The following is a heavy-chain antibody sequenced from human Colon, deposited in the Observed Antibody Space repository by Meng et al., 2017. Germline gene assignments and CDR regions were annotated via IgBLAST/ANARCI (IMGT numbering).Heavy chain of an antibody. CDR2: IYYNGFT. CDR3: ARGSDSSGYYSKAYWYFDL. CDR1: GGSISSGDFY. D-gene: IGHD3-22*01. V-gene: IGHV4-30-4*01. Sequence: QVQLRESGPGLVKPSQTLSLTCTVSGGSISSGDFYWSWLRQPPGKGLEWIGYIYYNGFTYYTPSLKSRVIISVDTSKNQFSLKLSSVTAADTAVYYCARGSDSSGYYSKAYWYFDLWGRGTLVTVSS. J-gene: IGHJ2*01.